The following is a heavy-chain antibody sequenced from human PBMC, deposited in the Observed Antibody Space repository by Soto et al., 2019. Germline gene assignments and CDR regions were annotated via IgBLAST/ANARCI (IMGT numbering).Heavy chain of an antibody. V-gene: IGHV4-39*01. CDR1: GGSVSNSNYC. D-gene: IGHD2-8*01. CDR2: VYYRGSS. CDR3: VSQRTSVLTQAYFDY. J-gene: IGHJ4*02. Sequence: KPSETLSLTCTVSGGSVSNSNYCWGGIRQSPGKGLEWIGSVYYRGSSYSKSSVKSRVTISVDTSKNQFSLNLNSVTASDTAVYFCVSQRTSVLTQAYFDYWGPGALVTVSS.